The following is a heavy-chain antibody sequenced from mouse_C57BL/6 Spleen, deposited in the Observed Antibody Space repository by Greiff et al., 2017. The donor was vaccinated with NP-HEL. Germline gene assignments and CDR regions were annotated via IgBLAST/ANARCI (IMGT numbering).Heavy chain of an antibody. J-gene: IGHJ3*01. CDR3: ARGAQVAFAY. V-gene: IGHV1-52*01. Sequence: QVQLKQPGAELVRPGSSVKLSCKASGYTFTSYWMHWVKQRPIQGLEWIGNIDPSDSETHYNQKFKDKATLTVDKSSSTAYMQLSSLTSEDSAVYYCARGAQVAFAYWGQGTLVTVSA. CDR1: GYTFTSYW. D-gene: IGHD3-2*02. CDR2: IDPSDSET.